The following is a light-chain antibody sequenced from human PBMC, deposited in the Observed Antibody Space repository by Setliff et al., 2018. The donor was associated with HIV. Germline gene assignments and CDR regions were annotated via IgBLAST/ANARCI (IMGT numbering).Light chain of an antibody. V-gene: IGKV4-1*01. Sequence: DIVMAQSPDSLAVSLGERATINCQSSQSVLYSSNNRNYLAWYQHKPGQPPKLLIYWASTRESGVPDRFSGSGSGTDFTLTISSLQAEDAAVYYCQQYYSTPYTFGQGTKVDIK. J-gene: IGKJ2*01. CDR1: QSVLYSSNNRNY. CDR3: QQYYSTPYT. CDR2: WAS.